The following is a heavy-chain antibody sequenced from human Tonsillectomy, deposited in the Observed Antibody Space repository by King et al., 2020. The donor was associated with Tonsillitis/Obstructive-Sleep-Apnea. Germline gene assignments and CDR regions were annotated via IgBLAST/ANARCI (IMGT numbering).Heavy chain of an antibody. D-gene: IGHD3-3*01. Sequence: VKLVESGGGLVQPGESLRLSCTASGFTFSSYWMSWVRQAPGKGLEWVANIKQDGSEKYYVDSVKGRFTISRDNAKNSLYLQMNSLRAEDTAVYYCAREFGVVNLYDYWGQGTLVTVSS. CDR3: AREFGVVNLYDY. V-gene: IGHV3-7*01. CDR2: IKQDGSEK. CDR1: GFTFSSYW. J-gene: IGHJ4*02.